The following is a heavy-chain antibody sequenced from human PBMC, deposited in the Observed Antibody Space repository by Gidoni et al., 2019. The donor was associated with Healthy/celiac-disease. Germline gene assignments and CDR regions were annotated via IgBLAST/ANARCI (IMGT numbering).Heavy chain of an antibody. J-gene: IGHJ5*02. CDR2: ISAYNGNT. D-gene: IGHD3-22*01. Sequence: VQLVQSGAEVKKPGASGKVPCKASGYPFTSYGISWVRQAPGQGLEWMGWISAYNGNTNYAQKLQCRVTMTTDTSTSTAYMELRSLRSDDTAVYYCARAGYYYDSSGYHLGWFDPWGQGTLATVSS. V-gene: IGHV1-18*01. CDR1: GYPFTSYG. CDR3: ARAGYYYDSSGYHLGWFDP.